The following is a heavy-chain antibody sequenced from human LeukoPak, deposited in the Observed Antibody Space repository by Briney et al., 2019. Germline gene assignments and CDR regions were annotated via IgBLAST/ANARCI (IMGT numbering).Heavy chain of an antibody. V-gene: IGHV3-23*01. CDR1: GFTFSSYA. J-gene: IGHJ3*01. Sequence: GGSLRLSCAASGFTFSSYAMSWVRQAPGKGLEWVSAISGSGGSTYYADSVKGRFTISRDNSKNTLSLQMNSLRVEDTAVYYCARAQWLADDAFDVWGQGTMVTVSS. CDR2: ISGSGGST. D-gene: IGHD6-19*01. CDR3: ARAQWLADDAFDV.